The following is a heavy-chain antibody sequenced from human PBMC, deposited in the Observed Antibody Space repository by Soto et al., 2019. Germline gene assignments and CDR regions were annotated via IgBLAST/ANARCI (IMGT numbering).Heavy chain of an antibody. D-gene: IGHD1-7*01. V-gene: IGHV3-23*01. CDR2: ISGSGGST. Sequence: GGSLRLSCAASGFTFSSYAMSWVRQAPGKGLEWVSAISGSGGSTYYADSVKGRFTISRDNSKNTLYLQMNSLRAEDTAVYYCAKSGHNWNYGPRYYYYGMDVWGHGTTVTLSS. CDR3: AKSGHNWNYGPRYYYYGMDV. J-gene: IGHJ6*02. CDR1: GFTFSSYA.